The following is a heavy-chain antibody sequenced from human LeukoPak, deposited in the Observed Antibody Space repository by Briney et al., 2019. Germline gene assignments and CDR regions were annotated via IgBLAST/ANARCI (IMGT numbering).Heavy chain of an antibody. CDR2: FYTSGST. CDR3: ARGADVLEVRWFDS. V-gene: IGHV4-4*07. Sequence: SETLSLTCTVSGVSISSYYWSWLRQPAGQGLEGIGRFYTSGSTNNNPSLKSRVSISVDKSRNQFSLKLSSVTAADTAVYSCARGADVLEVRWFDSWGQGTLVTVSS. J-gene: IGHJ5*01. CDR1: GVSISSYY. D-gene: IGHD1-7*01.